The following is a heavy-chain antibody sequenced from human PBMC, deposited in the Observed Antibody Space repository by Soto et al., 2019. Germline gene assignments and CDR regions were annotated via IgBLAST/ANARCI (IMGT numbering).Heavy chain of an antibody. Sequence: PSQTLSLTCAISGDSVSSNSAAWNWIRQSPSRGLEWLGRTYYRSKWYNDYAVSVKSRITINPDTSKNQFSLQLNSVTPEDTAVYYCARVLDSSKARNYYGMDVWGKGTTVTVST. CDR3: ARVLDSSKARNYYGMDV. CDR1: GDSVSSNSAA. CDR2: TYYRSKWYN. D-gene: IGHD6-13*01. V-gene: IGHV6-1*01. J-gene: IGHJ6*04.